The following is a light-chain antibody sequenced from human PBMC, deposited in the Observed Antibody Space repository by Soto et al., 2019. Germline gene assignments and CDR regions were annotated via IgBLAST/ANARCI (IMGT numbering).Light chain of an antibody. J-gene: IGKJ1*01. CDR2: GAS. CDR3: QQYNNWPLWT. CDR1: QSVSSN. Sequence: EIVMTLSPATLSVSPGERATLSCMASQSVSSNLGWYQQKPGQAPRLLIYGASTRATGIPARFSGSGSGTEFTLTISSLQSEDFAVYYCQQYNNWPLWTFGQGTKVEIK. V-gene: IGKV3-15*01.